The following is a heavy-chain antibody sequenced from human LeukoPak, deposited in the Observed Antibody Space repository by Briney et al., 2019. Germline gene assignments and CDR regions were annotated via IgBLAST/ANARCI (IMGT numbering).Heavy chain of an antibody. J-gene: IGHJ6*03. V-gene: IGHV1-2*02. CDR1: GYTFTGYY. Sequence: ASVKVSCKASGYTFTGYYMHWVRQAPGQGLEWMGWINPNSGGTNYAQKFQGRVTMTRDTSISTAYMELSRLRSDDTAVYYCARAHYYDSSGYYYYYYYMDVWGKGTTVTISS. D-gene: IGHD3-22*01. CDR3: ARAHYYDSSGYYYYYYYMDV. CDR2: INPNSGGT.